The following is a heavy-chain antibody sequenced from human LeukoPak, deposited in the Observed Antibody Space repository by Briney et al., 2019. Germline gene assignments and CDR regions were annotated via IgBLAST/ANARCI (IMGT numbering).Heavy chain of an antibody. CDR2: INHSGST. Sequence: GSLRLSCAASGFIFDDYAMSWIRQSPGKGLEWIGEINHSGSTYYNPSLKSRVTISLDTSRNQFSLKLTSVTAADTAVYYCAKSNGYGLVDIWGQGTMVTVSS. J-gene: IGHJ3*02. CDR1: GFIFDDYA. D-gene: IGHD3-10*01. V-gene: IGHV4-34*08. CDR3: AKSNGYGLVDI.